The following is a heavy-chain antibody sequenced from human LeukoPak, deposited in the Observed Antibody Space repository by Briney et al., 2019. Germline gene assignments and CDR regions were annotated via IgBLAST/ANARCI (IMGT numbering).Heavy chain of an antibody. CDR3: ARDYWFDA. CDR2: IYSTGTT. Sequence: GGSLRLSCAASGFTVSSNYMSWVRQAPGKGLEWVSVIYSTGTTFYADSVKGRFTISRDNSKNTLSLQMNSLRAEDTAAYYCARDYWFDAWGQGTLVTVSS. J-gene: IGHJ5*02. CDR1: GFTVSSNY. V-gene: IGHV3-53*01.